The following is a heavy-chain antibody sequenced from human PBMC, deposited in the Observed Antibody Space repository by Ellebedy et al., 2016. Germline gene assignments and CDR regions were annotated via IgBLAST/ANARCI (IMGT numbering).Heavy chain of an antibody. Sequence: SGPTLVKPTQTLTLTCTFSGFSLSTSGVGVGWIRQPPGKALEWLALIYWDDDKRYSPSLKSRLTITKDTSKNQVVLTMTNMDPVDTATYYCAHKPDAYSFGYGMNPLDYWGQGTLVTVSS. CDR2: IYWDDDK. J-gene: IGHJ4*02. V-gene: IGHV2-5*02. CDR3: AHKPDAYSFGYGMNPLDY. CDR1: GFSLSTSGVG. D-gene: IGHD5-18*01.